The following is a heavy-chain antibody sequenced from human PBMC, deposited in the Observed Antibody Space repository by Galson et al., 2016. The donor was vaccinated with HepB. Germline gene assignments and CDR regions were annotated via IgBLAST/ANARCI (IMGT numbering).Heavy chain of an antibody. J-gene: IGHJ6*02. Sequence: TLCLTCTVSGGSINTGGYYWNWIRQHPGKGLEWLGYVFYTGSTYHNPSLKSRLTISIDTSKNQFFLRLRSVTAADTAIYYGVREGDRPRLRPEGGRHGLDVWGQGAMVTVSS. CDR1: GGSINTGGYY. D-gene: IGHD5-12*01. CDR2: VFYTGST. V-gene: IGHV4-31*03. CDR3: VREGDRPRLRPEGGRHGLDV.